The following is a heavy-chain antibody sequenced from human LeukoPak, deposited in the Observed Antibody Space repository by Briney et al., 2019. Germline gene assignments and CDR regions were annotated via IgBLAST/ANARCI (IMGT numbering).Heavy chain of an antibody. CDR1: GFTFSSDG. CDR3: AREGRAAAGNSFYY. Sequence: GGSLRLSCAASGFTFSSDGMHWVRQAPGKGLEWVAVIWYDGSNKYYADSVKGRFTISRDNSKNTLYLQMNSLRAEDTAVYYCAREGRAAAGNSFYYWGQGTLVTVSS. V-gene: IGHV3-33*01. CDR2: IWYDGSNK. J-gene: IGHJ4*02. D-gene: IGHD6-13*01.